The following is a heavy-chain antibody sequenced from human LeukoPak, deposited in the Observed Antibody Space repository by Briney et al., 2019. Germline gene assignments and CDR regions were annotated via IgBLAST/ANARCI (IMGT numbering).Heavy chain of an antibody. D-gene: IGHD2-15*01. CDR2: INHSGST. CDR1: GGSFSGYY. V-gene: IGHV4-34*01. CDR3: ARIMGAATGGSLDY. J-gene: IGHJ4*02. Sequence: PSETLSLTCAVYGGSFSGYYRSWIRQPPGKGLEWIGEINHSGSTNYDPSLKSRVTISVDTSKNQFSLKLSSVTAADTAVYSCARIMGAATGGSLDYWGQGMLVTVPS.